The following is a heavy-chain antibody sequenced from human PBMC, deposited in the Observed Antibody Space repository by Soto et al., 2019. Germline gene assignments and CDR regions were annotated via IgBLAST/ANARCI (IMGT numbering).Heavy chain of an antibody. Sequence: ASVKVSCKASGYTFTGYYMHWVRQAPGQGLEWMGWINPNSGGTNYAQKFQGWVTMTRDTSISTAYMELSRLRSDDTAVYYCATQGPTRYCSGGSCYSGYYYGMDVWGQGTTVTVSS. CDR2: INPNSGGT. CDR1: GYTFTGYY. V-gene: IGHV1-2*04. D-gene: IGHD2-15*01. J-gene: IGHJ6*02. CDR3: ATQGPTRYCSGGSCYSGYYYGMDV.